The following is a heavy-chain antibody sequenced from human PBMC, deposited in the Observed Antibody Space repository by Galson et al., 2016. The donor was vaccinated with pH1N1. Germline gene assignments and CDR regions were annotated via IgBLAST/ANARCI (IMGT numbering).Heavy chain of an antibody. Sequence: SLRLSCAASEFLVSDRFMSWVRQAPGKRLEWVSIMYPGGGTYYADFAEGRFTISRDMSTTTVYLELSSLRSDDTAMYYCAQYSSASEVPAWGQGTLVTVSS. CDR1: EFLVSDRF. J-gene: IGHJ4*02. D-gene: IGHD6-19*01. V-gene: IGHV3-53*05. CDR2: MYPGGGT. CDR3: AQYSSASEVPA.